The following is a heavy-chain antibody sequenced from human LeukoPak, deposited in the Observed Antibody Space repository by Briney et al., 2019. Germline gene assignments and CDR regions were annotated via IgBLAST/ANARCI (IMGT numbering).Heavy chain of an antibody. Sequence: GGSLRLSCAASGFTFSSYSTNWVRQAPGKGLEWVSSISSSSSYIYYADSVKGRFTISRDNAKNSLYLQMNSLRAEDTAVYYCARGCSGGSCYWNYWGQGTLVTVSS. CDR2: ISSSSSYI. V-gene: IGHV3-21*01. CDR3: ARGCSGGSCYWNY. D-gene: IGHD2-15*01. CDR1: GFTFSSYS. J-gene: IGHJ4*02.